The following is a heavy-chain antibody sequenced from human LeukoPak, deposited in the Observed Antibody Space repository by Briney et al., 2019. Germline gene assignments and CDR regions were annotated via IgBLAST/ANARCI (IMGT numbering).Heavy chain of an antibody. CDR1: GFTFSSYA. Sequence: GRSLRLSCAASGFTFSSYAMHWVRQAPGKGLEWVAVISYDGSNKYYADSVKGRFTISRDNSKNTLYLQMNSLRAEDTAAYYCARAPDSSSFDYWGQGTLVTVSS. CDR2: ISYDGSNK. V-gene: IGHV3-30*01. J-gene: IGHJ4*02. D-gene: IGHD6-6*01. CDR3: ARAPDSSSFDY.